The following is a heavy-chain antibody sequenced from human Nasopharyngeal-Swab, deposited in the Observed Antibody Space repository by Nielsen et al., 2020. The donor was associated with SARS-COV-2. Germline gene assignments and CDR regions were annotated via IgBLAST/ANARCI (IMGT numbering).Heavy chain of an antibody. Sequence: ASVKVSCKSSGYNFLSYGISWVRQVPGQGLEWVGCINPYNGDTFYAQNFQGRVTVTRDTSRSTAYIDLSRLRSDDTAVYYCARDYYDNYDSDFWGQGTLVTVSS. CDR3: ARDYYDNYDSDF. V-gene: IGHV1-18*01. J-gene: IGHJ4*02. D-gene: IGHD3-22*01. CDR2: INPYNGDT. CDR1: GYNFLSYG.